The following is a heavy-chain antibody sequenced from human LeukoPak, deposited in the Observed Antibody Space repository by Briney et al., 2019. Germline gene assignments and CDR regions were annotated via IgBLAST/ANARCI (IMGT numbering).Heavy chain of an antibody. V-gene: IGHV3-23*01. CDR3: ATDRGR. D-gene: IGHD1-26*01. Sequence: GGSLRLSCAASGFTFSSYALNSVRQAPGKGLEWVSAISGSADSTYYADSVKGRFTISRDNSKNTLYLQMNSLRAEDTAVYYCATDRGRWGQGTLVTVSS. J-gene: IGHJ4*02. CDR1: GFTFSSYA. CDR2: ISGSADST.